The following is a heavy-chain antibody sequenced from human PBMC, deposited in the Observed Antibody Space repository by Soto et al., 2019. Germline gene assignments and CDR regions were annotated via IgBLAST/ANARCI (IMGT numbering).Heavy chain of an antibody. Sequence: ASVNVSCKAYGYIFPNNDVSWVRQATGQGLQWXGWMNPGSFATGYAQQFQGSVTMTRDIYIATAYMELSTLRSDDTAIYYCARMETFGSVNWFDPWGQGTLVTVSS. D-gene: IGHD3-10*01. CDR2: MNPGSFAT. CDR3: ARMETFGSVNWFDP. J-gene: IGHJ5*02. CDR1: GYIFPNND. V-gene: IGHV1-8*01.